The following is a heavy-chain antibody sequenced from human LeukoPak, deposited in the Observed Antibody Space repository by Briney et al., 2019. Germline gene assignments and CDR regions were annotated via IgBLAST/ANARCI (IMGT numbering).Heavy chain of an antibody. CDR3: ARKGLYDSSGYYQSDY. J-gene: IGHJ4*02. D-gene: IGHD3-22*01. CDR2: ISAYNGNT. V-gene: IGHV1-18*01. CDR1: GYTFTSYG. Sequence: ASVKVSCKASGYTFTSYGISWVRQAPGQGLEWMGWISAYNGNTNYAQKLQGRVTMTTDTSTNTAYMELRSLRSDDTAVYYCARKGLYDSSGYYQSDYWGQGTLVTVSS.